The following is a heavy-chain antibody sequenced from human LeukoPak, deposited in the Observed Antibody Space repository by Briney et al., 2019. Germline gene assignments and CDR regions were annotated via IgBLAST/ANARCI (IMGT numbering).Heavy chain of an antibody. V-gene: IGHV4-59*08. CDR1: GDSISSKY. D-gene: IGHD3-9*01. Sequence: PSETLSLTCTVSGDSISSKYWTWVRQPPGKGLEYIGYVHYTGYTDYNPSLESRLTISIDTSRNQFSLKLSSVTAADTAVYYCARLMQMVLTGQRYFYHPLDVWGKGTTVTVSS. J-gene: IGHJ6*04. CDR3: ARLMQMVLTGQRYFYHPLDV. CDR2: VHYTGYT.